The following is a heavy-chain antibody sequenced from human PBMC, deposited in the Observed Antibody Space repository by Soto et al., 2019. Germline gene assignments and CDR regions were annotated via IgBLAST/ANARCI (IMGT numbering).Heavy chain of an antibody. CDR1: GGSFSEYY. CDR2: INQSGTT. V-gene: IGHV4-34*01. J-gene: IGHJ6*02. Sequence: SETLSLTCAVNGGSFSEYYWSWLRQPPGKGLEWIGEINQSGTTHYSPSLKRRINISIDTSKNQFSLNLTSVTAADTATYYCARDIITVIGGEIYYYFGMDVWGQGTTVTVSS. D-gene: IGHD3-10*01. CDR3: ARDIITVIGGEIYYYFGMDV.